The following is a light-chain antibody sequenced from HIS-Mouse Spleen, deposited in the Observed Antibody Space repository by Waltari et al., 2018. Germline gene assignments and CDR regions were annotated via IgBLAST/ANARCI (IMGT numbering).Light chain of an antibody. V-gene: IGKV4-1*01. CDR1: QSVLYSSNNKNY. J-gene: IGKJ2*01. Sequence: DIVMTQSPDSLAVSLGERGTINCKASQSVLYSSNNKNYLAWYQQKPGQPPKLLIYLASTRESGVPDRFSGSGSGTDFTLTISSLQAEDVAVYYCQQYYSTPYTFGQGTKLEIK. CDR2: LAS. CDR3: QQYYSTPYT.